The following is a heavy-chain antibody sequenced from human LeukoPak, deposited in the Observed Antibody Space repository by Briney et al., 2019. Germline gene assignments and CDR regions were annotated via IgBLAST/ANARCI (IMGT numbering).Heavy chain of an antibody. CDR3: ARDNTRKDYDILTGYYASDTFDI. CDR2: IITVLDIT. D-gene: IGHD3-9*01. J-gene: IGHJ3*02. CDR1: GGSFSDYA. V-gene: IGHV1-69*04. Sequence: SVKVSCKASGGSFSDYAINWVRQAPGHGLEWMGRIITVLDITNYSQKFQGRVTITADKSTSTAYMELSSLRSEDTAVYYCARDNTRKDYDILTGYYASDTFDIWGQGTMVTVSS.